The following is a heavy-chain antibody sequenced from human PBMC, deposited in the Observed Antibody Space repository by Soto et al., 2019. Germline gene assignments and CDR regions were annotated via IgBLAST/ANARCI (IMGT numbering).Heavy chain of an antibody. Sequence: ASVKVSCKVSGYTLTELSMHWVRQAPGKGLEWMGGFDPEDGETIYAQKFQGRVTMTEDTSTDTAYMELSSLRSEDTAVYYCATFFPVVPAARWFDPWGQGTLVTGSS. CDR1: GYTLTELS. CDR3: ATFFPVVPAARWFDP. V-gene: IGHV1-24*01. J-gene: IGHJ5*02. CDR2: FDPEDGET. D-gene: IGHD2-2*01.